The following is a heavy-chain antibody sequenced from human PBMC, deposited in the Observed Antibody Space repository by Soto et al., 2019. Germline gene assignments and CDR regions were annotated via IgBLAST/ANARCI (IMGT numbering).Heavy chain of an antibody. CDR1: GFTFSNYA. J-gene: IGHJ4*02. D-gene: IGHD6-13*01. V-gene: IGHV3-23*01. CDR2: IIGSGGST. Sequence: EVQLLESGGGLVQPGGSLRLSCAASGFTFSNYAVTWVRQAPGKGLVWVSTIIGSGGSTYYADSVKGRFTISRDNSKNTLYLQMNSLRAEDTAVYYCAKDQGSSWYEIDYWGQGTLVTVSS. CDR3: AKDQGSSWYEIDY.